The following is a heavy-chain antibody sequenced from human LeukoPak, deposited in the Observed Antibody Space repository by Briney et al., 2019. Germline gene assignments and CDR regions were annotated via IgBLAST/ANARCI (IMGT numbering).Heavy chain of an antibody. D-gene: IGHD4/OR15-4a*01. J-gene: IGHJ5*02. CDR2: IYYSGST. CDR3: VRGPYGASISNWFDP. V-gene: IGHV4-59*01. Sequence: KPSETLSLTCTVSGGSISSYYWSWIRQTPGKGLEWIGYIYYSGSTNFNPSLKSRVTISVDTSKNQFSLKMSSVTAADTAVYYCVRGPYGASISNWFDPWGQGLLVTVSS. CDR1: GGSISSYY.